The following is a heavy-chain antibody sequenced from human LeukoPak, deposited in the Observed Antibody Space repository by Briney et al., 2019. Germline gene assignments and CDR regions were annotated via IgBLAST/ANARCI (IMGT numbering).Heavy chain of an antibody. J-gene: IGHJ4*02. D-gene: IGHD4-17*01. CDR1: GFTFSSYA. V-gene: IGHV3-7*03. CDR3: ARDPTYYGDYPFFPDY. Sequence: GGSLRLSCAASGFTFSSYAMHWVRQAPGKGLEWVANIKQDGSEKYYVDSVKGRFTISRDNAKNSLYLQMNSLRAEDTAVYYCARDPTYYGDYPFFPDYWGQGTLVTVSS. CDR2: IKQDGSEK.